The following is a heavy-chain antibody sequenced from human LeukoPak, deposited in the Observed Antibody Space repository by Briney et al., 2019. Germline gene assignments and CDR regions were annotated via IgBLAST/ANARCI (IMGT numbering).Heavy chain of an antibody. J-gene: IGHJ4*02. CDR2: INPNSGGT. V-gene: IGHV1-2*02. Sequence: ASVKVSCKASGYTFTDYYMHWVRQAPGQGLEWMGRINPNSGGTNYAQKFQGRVTMTRDTSISTAYMEVSRLRSDDTAVYYCYTGGTISDFDYRGQGTLVTVSS. CDR1: GYTFTDYY. CDR3: YTGGTISDFDY. D-gene: IGHD5-24*01.